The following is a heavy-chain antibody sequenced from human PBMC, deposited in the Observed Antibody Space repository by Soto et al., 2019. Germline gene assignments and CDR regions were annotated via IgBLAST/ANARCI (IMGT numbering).Heavy chain of an antibody. V-gene: IGHV1-24*01. J-gene: IGHJ6*02. D-gene: IGHD3-3*01. CDR2: FDPEDGET. CDR3: ATKSLRITIFGVVTAFYYGMDV. CDR1: GYTLTELS. Sequence: ASVKVSCKVSGYTLTELSMHCVRQAPGKGLEWMGGFDPEDGETIYAQKFQGRVTMTEDTSTDTTYMELSSLRSEDTAVYYCATKSLRITIFGVVTAFYYGMDVWGQGTTVTVSS.